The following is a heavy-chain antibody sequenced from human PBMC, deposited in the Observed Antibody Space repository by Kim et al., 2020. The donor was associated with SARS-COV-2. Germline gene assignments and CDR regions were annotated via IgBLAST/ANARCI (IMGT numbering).Heavy chain of an antibody. CDR3: AKDCGGYGSGRNGMDV. D-gene: IGHD3-10*01. Sequence: DSVKCRFTISRDNSRNALSLQMNSLRVEDTAVYYWAKDCGGYGSGRNGMDVWGHGTTVTVSS. J-gene: IGHJ6*02. V-gene: IGHV3-30*02.